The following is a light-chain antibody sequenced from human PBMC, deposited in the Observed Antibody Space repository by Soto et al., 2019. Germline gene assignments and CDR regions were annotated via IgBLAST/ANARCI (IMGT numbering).Light chain of an antibody. CDR3: QSYDNTNVV. Sequence: LTQPPSVSESPGKTVTISCTRSSGRITSNYVQWYQQRPGSAPSTVIYEDNLRPSEVPDRFSGSVDGSSNSASLTISGLKTEDEADYYCQSYDNTNVVFGGGTKVTVL. CDR1: SGRITSNY. CDR2: EDN. V-gene: IGLV6-57*04. J-gene: IGLJ2*01.